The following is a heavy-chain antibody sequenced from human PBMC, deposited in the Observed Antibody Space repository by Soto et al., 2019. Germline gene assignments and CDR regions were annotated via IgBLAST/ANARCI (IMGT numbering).Heavy chain of an antibody. V-gene: IGHV3-30*18. CDR3: AKDRGSSGWVFDY. J-gene: IGHJ4*02. CDR1: GFTFSSYG. CDR2: ISYDGSNK. Sequence: VQLVESGGGVVQPGRSLRLSCAASGFTFSSYGMHWVRQAPGKGLEWVAVISYDGSNKYYADSVKGRFTISRDNSKNTLYLQMNSLRAEDTAVYYCAKDRGSSGWVFDYWGQGTLVTVSS. D-gene: IGHD6-19*01.